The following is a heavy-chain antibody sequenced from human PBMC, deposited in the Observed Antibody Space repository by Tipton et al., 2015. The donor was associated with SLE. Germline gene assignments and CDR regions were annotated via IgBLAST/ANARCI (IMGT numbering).Heavy chain of an antibody. Sequence: GSLRLSCAASGFTFSSYAMNWVRQAPGKGLEWVSGIYGDGSSTYYADSVRGRFTISRDNSKNTLYLQMHSLRAEDTAVYYCALQRGYSYGFDYWGQGTLVTVSS. CDR1: GFTFSSYA. V-gene: IGHV3-23*03. CDR3: ALQRGYSYGFDY. CDR2: IYGDGSST. D-gene: IGHD5-18*01. J-gene: IGHJ4*02.